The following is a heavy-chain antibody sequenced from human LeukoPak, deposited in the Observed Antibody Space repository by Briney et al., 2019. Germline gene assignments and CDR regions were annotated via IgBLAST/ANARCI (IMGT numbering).Heavy chain of an antibody. CDR2: IWNDGSKK. CDR1: GFTFSTFG. Sequence: GGSLRLSCAAFGFTFSTFGMHWVRRAPGKGLEWVAVIWNDGSKKFYADSAKGRFTISRDNSKNTLYLQMNSLRAEDTAVYYCARDSLGGDYWGQGTLVTVSS. J-gene: IGHJ4*02. D-gene: IGHD3-16*01. V-gene: IGHV3-33*01. CDR3: ARDSLGGDY.